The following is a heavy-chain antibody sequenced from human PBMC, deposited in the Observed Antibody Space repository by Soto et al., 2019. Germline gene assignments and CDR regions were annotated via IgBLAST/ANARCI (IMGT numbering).Heavy chain of an antibody. CDR3: AKHRNVCGGDLHR. CDR1: GFTFSDFA. V-gene: IGHV3-23*01. CDR2: IGGDGANT. D-gene: IGHD3-10*02. J-gene: IGHJ5*02. Sequence: EVELLESGGGLVQPGGSLRLSCAASGFTFSDFAMSWVRQAPGRGLEWVSTIGGDGANTYYADSVKGRFTISRDNSKNTLFMQMDSLRPDPETVCYCAKHRNVCGGDLHRWGQGNLFTVAS.